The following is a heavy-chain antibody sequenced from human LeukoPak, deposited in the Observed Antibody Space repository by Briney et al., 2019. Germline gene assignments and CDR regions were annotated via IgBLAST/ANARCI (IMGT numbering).Heavy chain of an antibody. V-gene: IGHV3-30*02. Sequence: GGSLRLSCAASGFTFSSYGMHWVRQAPGRGLEWVAFIRYDGSNKYYADSVKGRFTISRDNSKNTLYLQMNSLRAEDTAVYYCAKFAALAGQLVPPDYWGQGTLVTVSS. D-gene: IGHD6-6*01. CDR3: AKFAALAGQLVPPDY. J-gene: IGHJ4*02. CDR1: GFTFSSYG. CDR2: IRYDGSNK.